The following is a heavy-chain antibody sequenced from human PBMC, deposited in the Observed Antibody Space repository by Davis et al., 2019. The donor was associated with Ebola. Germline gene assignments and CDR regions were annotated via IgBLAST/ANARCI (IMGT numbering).Heavy chain of an antibody. J-gene: IGHJ4*02. CDR1: GGSFSGYY. Sequence: PSETLSLTCAVYGGSFSGYYWTWIRQPPGKGLEWIGNIYYIGSTNYNPSLKSRITISLDTSNNQFSLTLSSVTAADTAVYYCARGFFYSDSWGQGTLVTVSS. CDR3: ARGFFYSDS. V-gene: IGHV4-59*01. CDR2: IYYIGST. D-gene: IGHD2/OR15-2a*01.